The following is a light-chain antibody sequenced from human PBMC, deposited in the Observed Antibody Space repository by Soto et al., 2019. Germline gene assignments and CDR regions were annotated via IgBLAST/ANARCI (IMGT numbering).Light chain of an antibody. J-gene: IGKJ1*01. V-gene: IGKV1-5*01. CDR2: DAS. Sequence: IQITQSPSTLSASIGDRVTITCRASQSINNRLAWYQKMPGKAPNLLIYDASSLESGVTSRFRGSGSETEFTLTICCVQPDDFGTYFCQQFIDGWTFGQGTKEEIK. CDR1: QSINNR. CDR3: QQFIDGWT.